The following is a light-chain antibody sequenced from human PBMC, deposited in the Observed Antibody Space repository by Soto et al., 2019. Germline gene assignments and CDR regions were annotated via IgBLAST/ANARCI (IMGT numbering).Light chain of an antibody. Sequence: IVMTQSPATLSVSPWERATLSCRASQSVSSNLAWYQQKPGQAPRLLIYGASTRATGIPARFSGSGSGTEFILTISSLQSEDFAVYYCQQYNNWPPWTFGQGTKVDIK. V-gene: IGKV3-15*01. CDR1: QSVSSN. CDR2: GAS. CDR3: QQYNNWPPWT. J-gene: IGKJ1*01.